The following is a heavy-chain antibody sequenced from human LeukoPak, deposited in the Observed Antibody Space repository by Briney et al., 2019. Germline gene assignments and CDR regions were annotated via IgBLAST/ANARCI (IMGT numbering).Heavy chain of an antibody. V-gene: IGHV3-23*01. CDR3: AKGDYGDSEANLDY. CDR1: TXXSYA. CDR2: IIGRGSST. J-gene: IGHJ4*02. D-gene: IGHD4-17*01. Sequence: TXXSYAXXWVRQAXGKGXXXGXGIIGRGSSTYYADSVKGRFTISRDNSKNTLYLQMNSLRAEDTAIYYCAKGDYGDSEANLDYWGQGTLVTVSS.